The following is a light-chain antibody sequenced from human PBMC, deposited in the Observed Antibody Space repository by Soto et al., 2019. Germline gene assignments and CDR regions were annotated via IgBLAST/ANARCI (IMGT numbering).Light chain of an antibody. Sequence: DIQMTQSPSTLSASVGDRVTITCRASQSISSWLAWYQQKPGKAPRLLIYKASTLESGVPSRFSGSGYGTDFTLTISSLQPDDCATYYSQQYSTYWTFGQGTKGDI. V-gene: IGKV1-5*03. CDR1: QSISSW. CDR3: QQYSTYWT. CDR2: KAS. J-gene: IGKJ1*01.